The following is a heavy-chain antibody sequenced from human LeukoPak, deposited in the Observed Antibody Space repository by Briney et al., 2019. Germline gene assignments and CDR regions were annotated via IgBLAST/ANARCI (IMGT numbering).Heavy chain of an antibody. Sequence: ASVKVSCKVSGYTLTELSMHWVRQVPGKGLEWMGGFDPEDGETIYAQKFQGRVTMTEDTSTDTAYMELSSLRSEDTAVYYCATLSPDTAMDFDGFDYWGQGTLVTVSS. D-gene: IGHD5-18*01. J-gene: IGHJ4*02. CDR3: ATLSPDTAMDFDGFDY. V-gene: IGHV1-24*01. CDR2: FDPEDGET. CDR1: GYTLTELS.